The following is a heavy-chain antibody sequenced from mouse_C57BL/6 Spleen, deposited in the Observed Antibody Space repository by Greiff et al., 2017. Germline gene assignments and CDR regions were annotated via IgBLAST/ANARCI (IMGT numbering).Heavy chain of an antibody. CDR3: ARDWDDDY. J-gene: IGHJ2*01. V-gene: IGHV1-39*01. CDR1: GYSFTDYN. D-gene: IGHD4-1*01. Sequence: EVKLMESGPELVKPGASVKISCKASGYSFTDYNMNWVKQRNGKSLEWIGVINPNYGTTSYYQKFKGKATLTVDKSSSTAYLHLNSLTSDEAAVYYCARDWDDDYWGQGTTLTVSA. CDR2: INPNYGTT.